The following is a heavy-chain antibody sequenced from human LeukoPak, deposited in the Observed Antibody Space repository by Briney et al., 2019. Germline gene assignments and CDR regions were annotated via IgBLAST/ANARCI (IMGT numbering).Heavy chain of an antibody. J-gene: IGHJ4*02. V-gene: IGHV1-46*01. CDR3: ARAYSGYSIDF. D-gene: IGHD3-22*01. Sequence: GASVKVSRKASGYTFTKYYMHWVRQAPGHGLVWMGIIYPSGGGTSYAQKFQGRVTMTRDTSTTTVYMKLSSLTSEDTAIYYCARAYSGYSIDFWGQGTLVTVSS. CDR2: IYPSGGGT. CDR1: GYTFTKYY.